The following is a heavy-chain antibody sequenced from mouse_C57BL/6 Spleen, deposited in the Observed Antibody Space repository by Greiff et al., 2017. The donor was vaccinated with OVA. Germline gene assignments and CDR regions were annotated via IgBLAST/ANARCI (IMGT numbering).Heavy chain of an antibody. D-gene: IGHD1-1*02. V-gene: IGHV1-81*01. CDR2: IYPRSGNT. CDR3: ARGENGRKVMVY. Sequence: QVQLQQSGAELARPGASVKLSCKASGYTFTSYGISWVKQRTGQGLEWIGEIYPRSGNTYYNEKFKGKATLTADKSSSTAYMELRSLTSEDSAVYFCARGENGRKVMVYWGQGTPLTASP. CDR1: GYTFTSYG. J-gene: IGHJ2*01.